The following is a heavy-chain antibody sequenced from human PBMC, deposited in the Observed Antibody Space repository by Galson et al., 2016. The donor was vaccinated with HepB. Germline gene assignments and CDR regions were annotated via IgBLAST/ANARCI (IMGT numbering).Heavy chain of an antibody. CDR3: ARQDYDFWSAIKYYYYYMDV. V-gene: IGHV1-3*01. Sequence: SVKVSCKASGYTFTNYPIYWVRQAPGQRLEWMGWINAGNGDTKYSQKFQGRVTITRDTSASTAYMELSSLRSEDTAVYYCARQDYDFWSAIKYYYYYMDVWGKGTTVTVSS. J-gene: IGHJ6*03. CDR1: GYTFTNYP. CDR2: INAGNGDT. D-gene: IGHD3-3*01.